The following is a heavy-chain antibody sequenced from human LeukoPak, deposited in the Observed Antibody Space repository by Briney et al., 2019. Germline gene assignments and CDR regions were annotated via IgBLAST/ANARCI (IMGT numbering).Heavy chain of an antibody. V-gene: IGHV4-59*01. CDR3: ARGTRGYGHL. CDR1: GGSISSYY. CDR2: IYYSGSA. J-gene: IGHJ5*02. D-gene: IGHD5-18*01. Sequence: SETLSLTCTVSGGSISSYYWSWIRQPPGKGLEWIGYIYYSGSANYNPSLKSRVTISVDTSKNQFSLKLSSVTAADTAVYYCARGTRGYGHLWGQGTLVTVSS.